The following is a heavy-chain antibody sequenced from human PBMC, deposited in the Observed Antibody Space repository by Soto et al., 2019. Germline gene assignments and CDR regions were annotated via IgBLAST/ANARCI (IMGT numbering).Heavy chain of an antibody. CDR1: GGSIRSGGYY. CDR3: AKDPSPQPTTVVTPGWFDP. CDR2: VYYTGST. J-gene: IGHJ5*02. V-gene: IGHV4-31*01. Sequence: QVQLQESGPGLVKPSQTLSLTCTVSGGSIRSGGYYWSWIRQHPGKGLEWIGYVYYTGSTYYNPSLRSQVIISVDMSKNQFFQKRSSVTAADTAVYYCAKDPSPQPTTVVTPGWFDPRGPGILVTVSS. D-gene: IGHD2-21*02.